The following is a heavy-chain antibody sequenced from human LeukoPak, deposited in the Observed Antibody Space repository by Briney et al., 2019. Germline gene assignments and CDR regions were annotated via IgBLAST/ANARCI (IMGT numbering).Heavy chain of an antibody. Sequence: SETLSLTCAVYRGSFSGYYWSWIRQPPGKGPEWIGEINHSGSTNYNPSLKSRVTISVDTSKNQFSLKLSSVTAADTAVYYCARGWSEMATKRSGYYFDYWGQGTLVTVSS. J-gene: IGHJ4*02. D-gene: IGHD6-25*01. CDR3: ARGWSEMATKRSGYYFDY. CDR2: INHSGST. CDR1: RGSFSGYY. V-gene: IGHV4-34*01.